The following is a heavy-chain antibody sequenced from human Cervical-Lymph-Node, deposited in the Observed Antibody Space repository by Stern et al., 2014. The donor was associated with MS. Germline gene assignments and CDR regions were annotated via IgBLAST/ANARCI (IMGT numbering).Heavy chain of an antibody. D-gene: IGHD2-2*01. CDR1: GFTFSTYG. J-gene: IGHJ3*02. Sequence: MQLVESGGGVVQPGRSLRLSCAASGFTFSTYGMHWVRQAPGKGLEWVAVIRSYGTNSLYADSVKGRFTISRDNSKNTLYLQMNTLRTEDTAVYYCAREAPVEPAATDAFDIWGRGTMVAVSS. V-gene: IGHV3-33*01. CDR3: AREAPVEPAATDAFDI. CDR2: IRSYGTNS.